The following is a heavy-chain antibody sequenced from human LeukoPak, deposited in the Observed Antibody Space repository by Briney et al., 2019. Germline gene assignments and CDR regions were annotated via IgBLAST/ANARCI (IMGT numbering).Heavy chain of an antibody. J-gene: IGHJ3*01. D-gene: IGHD2-15*01. V-gene: IGHV4-4*02. Sequence: PSGTLSLTCAVSGYSISSSNWWSWVRQPPGKGLEWIAEISHTENTNYNPSLESRVTISLDKSKNQFSLTLNSVTAADTAVYFCARDCNGGPCYGAFAVWGQGSMVTVSS. CDR1: GYSISSSNW. CDR3: ARDCNGGPCYGAFAV. CDR2: ISHTENT.